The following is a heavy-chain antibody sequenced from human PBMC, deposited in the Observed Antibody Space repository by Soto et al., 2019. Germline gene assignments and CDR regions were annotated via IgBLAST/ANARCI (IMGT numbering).Heavy chain of an antibody. CDR3: ARVIGQSYGDYSTDY. Sequence: QVQLVQSGAEVKKPGSSVKVSCKASGGTFSSYAISWVRQAPGQGLEWMGGIIPIFGTANYAQKVQGRVSSTADESTSHTYMELSSLRSEDTAVYSGARVIGQSYGDYSTDYWGKGTRVALSS. J-gene: IGHJ4*02. V-gene: IGHV1-69*01. D-gene: IGHD4-17*01. CDR2: IIPIFGTA. CDR1: GGTFSSYA.